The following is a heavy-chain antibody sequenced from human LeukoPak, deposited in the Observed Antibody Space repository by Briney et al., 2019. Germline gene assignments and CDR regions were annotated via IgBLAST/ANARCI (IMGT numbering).Heavy chain of an antibody. CDR2: ISYDGRNQ. J-gene: IGHJ4*02. D-gene: IGHD5-18*01. Sequence: PGGSLRLSCAASGFTFSSYSMNWVRQAPGRGLEWVAVISYDGRNQNYADSVKGRFTMSRDNSKNTIYLQMNSLRPEDTALYYCARGVQLWSPDRCYFDFWGQGILVTASS. V-gene: IGHV3-30*03. CDR3: ARGVQLWSPDRCYFDF. CDR1: GFTFSSYS.